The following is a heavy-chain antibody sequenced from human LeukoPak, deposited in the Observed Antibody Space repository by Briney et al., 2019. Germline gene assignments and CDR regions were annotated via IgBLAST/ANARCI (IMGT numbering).Heavy chain of an antibody. CDR3: AREDSYGYYFDY. CDR1: GFTFDDYA. Sequence: GGSLRLSCAASGFTFDDYAMHWVRQAPGKGLVWVSRINSDGSSTSYADSVKGRFTISRDNAKNTLYLQMNSLRAEDTAVYYCAREDSYGYYFDYWGQGTLVTVSS. D-gene: IGHD5-18*01. CDR2: INSDGSST. J-gene: IGHJ4*02. V-gene: IGHV3-74*01.